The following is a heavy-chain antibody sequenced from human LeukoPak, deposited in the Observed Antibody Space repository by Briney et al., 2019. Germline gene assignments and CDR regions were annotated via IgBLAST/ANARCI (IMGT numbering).Heavy chain of an antibody. CDR3: AKDGPNWNYFDY. D-gene: IGHD1-1*01. CDR1: GFTFSSYG. Sequence: SGGSLRLSCAASGFTFSSYGMHWVRQAPGKGLEWVAFIRYDGSNKYYADSVKGRFAISRDNSKNTLYLQMNSLRAEDTAVYYCAKDGPNWNYFDYWGQGTLVTVSS. V-gene: IGHV3-30*02. CDR2: IRYDGSNK. J-gene: IGHJ4*02.